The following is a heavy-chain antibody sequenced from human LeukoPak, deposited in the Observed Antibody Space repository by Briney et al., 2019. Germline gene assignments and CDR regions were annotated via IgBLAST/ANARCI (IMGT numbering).Heavy chain of an antibody. Sequence: GGSLRLSCAASGFTFSSFGMHWVRQAPGKGLEWVAVISYDASNKYYPDSVKGRFTISRDNSKNTLYLQMNSLRDDDTAVYYCVRGVGVSRFNYFDPWGQGTLVTVSS. CDR1: GFTFSSFG. D-gene: IGHD1-26*01. CDR2: ISYDASNK. J-gene: IGHJ5*02. CDR3: VRGVGVSRFNYFDP. V-gene: IGHV3-33*01.